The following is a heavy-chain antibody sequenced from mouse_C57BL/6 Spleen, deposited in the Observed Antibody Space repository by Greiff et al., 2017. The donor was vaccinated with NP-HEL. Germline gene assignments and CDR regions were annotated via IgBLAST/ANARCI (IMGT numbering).Heavy chain of an antibody. CDR1: GYTFTSYW. D-gene: IGHD2-4*01. CDR3: ARQGDDYLYAMDY. CDR2: IDPSDSET. V-gene: IGHV1-52*01. Sequence: QVQLQQSGAELVRPGSSVKLSCKASGYTFTSYWMHWVKQRPIQGLEWIGNIDPSDSETHYNQKFKDKATLTVDKSSSTAYMQLSSLTSEDSAVYYCARQGDDYLYAMDYWGQGTSVTVSS. J-gene: IGHJ4*01.